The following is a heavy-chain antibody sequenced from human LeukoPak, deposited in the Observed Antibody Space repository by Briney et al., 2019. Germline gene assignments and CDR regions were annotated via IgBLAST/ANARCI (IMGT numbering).Heavy chain of an antibody. CDR3: AGGASDLSDY. Sequence: GASVKVSCKASGYTFTSYDINWVRQATGQGLEWMVWMNPNSGNTGYAQKFQGRVTMTRTTSISTAYMELSSLRAEDTAVYYCAGGASDLSDYWGQGTLVTVSS. J-gene: IGHJ4*02. CDR2: MNPNSGNT. CDR1: GYTFTSYD. V-gene: IGHV1-8*01.